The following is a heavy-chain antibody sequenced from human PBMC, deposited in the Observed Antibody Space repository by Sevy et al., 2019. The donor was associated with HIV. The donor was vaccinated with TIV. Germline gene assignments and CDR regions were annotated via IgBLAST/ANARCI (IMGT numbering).Heavy chain of an antibody. J-gene: IGHJ6*02. Sequence: GGSLRLSCAASGFTFGDYAMSWVRQAPGKGLEWVGFIRSKAYGGTTEYAASMKGRFTISRDDSKSIAYLQMNSLKTEDTAVYYCTRDRPDCSSTSCYEGYGMDVWGQGTTVTVSS. V-gene: IGHV3-49*04. CDR2: IRSKAYGGTT. CDR3: TRDRPDCSSTSCYEGYGMDV. D-gene: IGHD2-2*01. CDR1: GFTFGDYA.